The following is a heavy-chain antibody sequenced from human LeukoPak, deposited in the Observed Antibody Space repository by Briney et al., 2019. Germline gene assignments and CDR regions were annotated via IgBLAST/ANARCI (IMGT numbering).Heavy chain of an antibody. CDR3: ARVYYDYIWGSYRSGRPPQYYFDY. Sequence: SETLSLTCAVYGGSFSGYYWSWIRQPPGKGLEWIGVINHSGSTNYNPSLKSRVTISVDTSKNQFSLKLSSVTAADTAVYYCARVYYDYIWGSYRSGRPPQYYFDYWGQGTLVTVSS. CDR2: INHSGST. J-gene: IGHJ4*02. CDR1: GGSFSGYY. D-gene: IGHD3-16*02. V-gene: IGHV4-34*01.